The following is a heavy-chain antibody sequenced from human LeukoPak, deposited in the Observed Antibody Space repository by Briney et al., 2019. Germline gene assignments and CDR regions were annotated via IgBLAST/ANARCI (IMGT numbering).Heavy chain of an antibody. CDR1: GFTFSSYA. D-gene: IGHD6-19*01. CDR3: AKDIWIAVAGRDYFDY. J-gene: IGHJ4*02. CDR2: ISGSGDST. Sequence: PGGSLRLSCAASGFTFSSYAMSWVRQAPGKGLEWVSAISGSGDSTYYADSVKGRFTTSRDNSKNTLYLQMNSLRAEDTAVYYCAKDIWIAVAGRDYFDYWGQGTLVTVSS. V-gene: IGHV3-23*01.